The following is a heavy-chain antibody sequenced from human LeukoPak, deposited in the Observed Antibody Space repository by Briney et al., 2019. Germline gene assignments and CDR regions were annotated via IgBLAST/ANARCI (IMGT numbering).Heavy chain of an antibody. Sequence: GGPLRLPSAASGFTSGSNTMTWARKPQGKGWGWVSTISISSNYIYYPASLKGRFTSSRDNAKNSLYLQMSSLRAEDTAVYYCARGSRLGVVERDAFDIWGQGTMVTVSS. J-gene: IGHJ3*02. CDR1: GFTSGSNT. D-gene: IGHD3-3*01. CDR2: ISISSNYI. CDR3: ARGSRLGVVERDAFDI. V-gene: IGHV3-21*01.